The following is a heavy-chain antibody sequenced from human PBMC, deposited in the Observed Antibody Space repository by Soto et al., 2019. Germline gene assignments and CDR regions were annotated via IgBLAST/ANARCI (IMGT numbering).Heavy chain of an antibody. Sequence: SETLSLTCTVSGGSISSYYWSWIRQPPGKGLEWIGYIYYSGSTNYNPSLKSRVTISVDTSKNQFSLKLSSLTAADTAVYYCARNAQTPDTAMVYYFDYWGQGTLVTVSS. CDR1: GGSISSYY. J-gene: IGHJ4*02. V-gene: IGHV4-59*08. CDR2: IYYSGST. CDR3: ARNAQTPDTAMVYYFDY. D-gene: IGHD5-18*01.